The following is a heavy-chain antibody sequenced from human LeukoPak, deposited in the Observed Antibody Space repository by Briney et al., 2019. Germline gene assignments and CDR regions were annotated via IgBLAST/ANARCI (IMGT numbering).Heavy chain of an antibody. CDR2: IYYSGST. Sequence: PSETLSLTCTVSGGSISSYYWSWIRQPPGKGLEWIGYIYYSGSTNYKPSLKSRVTISVDTSKNQFSLKLSSVTAADTAVYYCARAETYYDILTGYDYWGQGTLVTVSS. J-gene: IGHJ4*02. CDR3: ARAETYYDILTGYDY. D-gene: IGHD3-9*01. CDR1: GGSISSYY. V-gene: IGHV4-59*01.